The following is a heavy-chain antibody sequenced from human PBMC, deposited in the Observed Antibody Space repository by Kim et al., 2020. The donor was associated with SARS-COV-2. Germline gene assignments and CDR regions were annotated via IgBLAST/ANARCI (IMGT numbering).Heavy chain of an antibody. V-gene: IGHV3-23*01. D-gene: IGHD6-19*01. J-gene: IGHJ4*02. Sequence: GGSLRLSCAASGFTFSSYAMSWVRQAPGKGLEWVSAISGSGGSTYYADSVKGRFTISRDNSKNTLYLQMNSLRAEDTAVYYCAKDMGGVQWLISNSVTYFFDYWGQGTLVTVSS. CDR1: GFTFSSYA. CDR3: AKDMGGVQWLISNSVTYFFDY. CDR2: ISGSGGST.